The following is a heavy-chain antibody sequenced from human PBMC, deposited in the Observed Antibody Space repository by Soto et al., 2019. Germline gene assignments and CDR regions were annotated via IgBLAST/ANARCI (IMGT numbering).Heavy chain of an antibody. CDR3: ARGARYSSSWHFDY. Sequence: GASVKVSCKASGGTFSSYAISCARQSPGQGLEWMGGIIPIFGTANYAQKFQGRVTITADESTSTAYMELSSLRSEDTAVYYCARGARYSSSWHFDYWGQGTLVTVSS. CDR2: IIPIFGTA. CDR1: GGTFSSYA. D-gene: IGHD6-13*01. V-gene: IGHV1-69*13. J-gene: IGHJ4*02.